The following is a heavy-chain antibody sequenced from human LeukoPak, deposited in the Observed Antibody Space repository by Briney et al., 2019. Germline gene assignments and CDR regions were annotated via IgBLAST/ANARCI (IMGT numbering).Heavy chain of an antibody. J-gene: IGHJ4*02. CDR1: GNIFTNYH. CDR2: VYTDGGTI. V-gene: IGHV1-46*01. D-gene: IGHD3-10*01. Sequence: ASLKVSCKASGNIFTNYHLHWVRLAPGRGLEWMGAVYTDGGTITNSRSFQDRVTMTRDVSTATVYMELNSLNSEDTAVYYCATEAPGSYRFDNWGQEILVTVSS. CDR3: ATEAPGSYRFDN.